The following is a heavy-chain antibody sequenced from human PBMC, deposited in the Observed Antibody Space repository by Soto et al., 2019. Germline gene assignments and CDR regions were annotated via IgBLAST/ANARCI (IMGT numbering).Heavy chain of an antibody. CDR2: TRKKADRYST. CDR1: GFIFSDQY. J-gene: IGHJ4*02. V-gene: IGHV3-72*01. CDR3: TGDYYFAY. Sequence: GGSLRLSCATSGFIFSDQYMDWVRRAPGKGLEWVGRTRKKADRYSTEYAASVKGRFTISRDDSNNSLYLQMNSLKTEDTAVYYCTGDYYFAYWGQGSQVTVSS.